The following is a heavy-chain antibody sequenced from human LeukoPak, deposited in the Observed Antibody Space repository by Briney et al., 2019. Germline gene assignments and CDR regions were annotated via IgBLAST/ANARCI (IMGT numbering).Heavy chain of an antibody. D-gene: IGHD3-10*01. J-gene: IGHJ4*02. Sequence: GESLRLSCSVSGFTFSSYAVSWVRQAPGKGLEWISSISASGAGTYYAGSVKGRFTISRDNSKNTLYLQMNSLRAEDTAVYYCAREGVRGSGSYYNVKDYWGQGSLVTVSS. CDR3: AREGVRGSGSYYNVKDY. V-gene: IGHV3-23*01. CDR2: ISASGAGT. CDR1: GFTFSSYA.